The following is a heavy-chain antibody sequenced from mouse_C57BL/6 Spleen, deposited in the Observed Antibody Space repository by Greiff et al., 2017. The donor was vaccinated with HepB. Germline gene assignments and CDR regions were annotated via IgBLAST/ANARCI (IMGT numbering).Heavy chain of an antibody. CDR1: GYAFSSSW. CDR2: IYPGDGDT. CDR3: AREGLRLAMDY. V-gene: IGHV1-82*01. J-gene: IGHJ4*01. Sequence: VQLVESGPELVKPGASVKISCKASGYAFSSSWMNWVKQRPGKGLEWIGRIYPGDGDTNYNGKFKGKATLTADKSSSTAYMQLSSLTSEDSAVYFCAREGLRLAMDYWGQGTSVTVSS. D-gene: IGHD2-2*01.